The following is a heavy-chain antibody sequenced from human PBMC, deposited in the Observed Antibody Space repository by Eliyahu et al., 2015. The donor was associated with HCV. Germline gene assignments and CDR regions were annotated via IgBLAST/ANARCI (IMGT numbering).Heavy chain of an antibody. CDR2: IYYXGXT. J-gene: IGHJ4*02. Sequence: QVQLQQSGPGLVKXSETLSLTCXVSGGSINSXYWSWIRQPPGKGLEWIGDIYYXGXTNYNPSLKSRVTISVDTSKKXFSLKLNSVTAADTAVXYXAREAVTTGFFAYWGQGTRVTVSS. V-gene: IGHV4-59*01. CDR3: AREAVTTGFFAY. CDR1: GGSINSXY. D-gene: IGHD4-11*01.